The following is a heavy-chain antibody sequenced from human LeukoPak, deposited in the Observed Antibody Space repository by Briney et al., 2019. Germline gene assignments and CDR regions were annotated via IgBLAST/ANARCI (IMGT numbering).Heavy chain of an antibody. CDR1: GFTFSSYG. Sequence: GGSLRLSCAASGFTFSSYGMHWVRQAPGKGLEWVAVISYDGSNKYYADSVKGRFTISRDNSKNTLYLQMNSLRAEDTAVYYCARQGYKSGWYPTFDFWGPGTQVIVSS. CDR3: ARQGYKSGWYPTFDF. CDR2: ISYDGSNK. V-gene: IGHV3-30*03. J-gene: IGHJ4*02. D-gene: IGHD6-19*01.